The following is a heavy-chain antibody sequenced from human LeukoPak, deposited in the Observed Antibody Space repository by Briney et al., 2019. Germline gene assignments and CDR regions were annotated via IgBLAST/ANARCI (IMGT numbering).Heavy chain of an antibody. V-gene: IGHV4-59*01. CDR2: VYYSGST. CDR1: GGSISSYN. CDR3: ARDTRDIAARPRGYYYYYMDV. Sequence: SETLSLTCTVSGGSISSYNWSWIRHPPGQGLEWVGYVYYSGSTHYNPYLQSRVIISFDTSKNQFSLKLSSVAAADTAVYYCARDTRDIAARPRGYYYYYMDVWGKGTTVTVSS. J-gene: IGHJ6*03. D-gene: IGHD6-6*01.